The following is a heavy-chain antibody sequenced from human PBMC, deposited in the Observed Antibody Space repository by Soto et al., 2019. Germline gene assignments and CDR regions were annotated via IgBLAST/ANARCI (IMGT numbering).Heavy chain of an antibody. J-gene: IGHJ5*02. V-gene: IGHV3-23*01. Sequence: EVQLLESGGGLVQPGGSLRLSCAASGFTFSSYAMSWVRQAPGKGLEWVSAISGSGGSTYYADSVKGRFTISRDNSKNTLYLQMNSLRAEDTAVYYCAKVPHRATVFRERKLWFDPWGQGTLVTVSS. CDR2: ISGSGGST. CDR1: GFTFSSYA. D-gene: IGHD4-17*01. CDR3: AKVPHRATVFRERKLWFDP.